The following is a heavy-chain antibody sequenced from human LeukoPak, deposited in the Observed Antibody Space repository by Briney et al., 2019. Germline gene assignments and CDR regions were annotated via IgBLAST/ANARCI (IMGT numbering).Heavy chain of an antibody. J-gene: IGHJ4*02. CDR1: GYSISNGYY. CDR3: ARDDLGAVAAPFDY. CDR2: IYHSGST. Sequence: SETLSLTCAVSGYSISNGYYWGWIRQPPGKGLEWIGSIYHSGSTYYNPSLKSRVTISVDTSKNQFSLKLSSVTAADTAVYYCARDDLGAVAAPFDYWGQGTLVTVSS. D-gene: IGHD6-19*01. V-gene: IGHV4-38-2*02.